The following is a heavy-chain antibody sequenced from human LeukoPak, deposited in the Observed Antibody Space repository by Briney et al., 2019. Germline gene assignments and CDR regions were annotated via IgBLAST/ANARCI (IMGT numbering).Heavy chain of an antibody. Sequence: ASVKVSCKASGGTFSSYAISWVRQAPGQGLEWMGGIIPIFGTANYAQKFQGRVTITADESTSTAYMELSSLGSEDTAVYYCATRRDSSPHFDYRGQGTLVTVPS. CDR1: GGTFSSYA. J-gene: IGHJ4*02. CDR2: IIPIFGTA. V-gene: IGHV1-69*13. D-gene: IGHD3-22*01. CDR3: ATRRDSSPHFDY.